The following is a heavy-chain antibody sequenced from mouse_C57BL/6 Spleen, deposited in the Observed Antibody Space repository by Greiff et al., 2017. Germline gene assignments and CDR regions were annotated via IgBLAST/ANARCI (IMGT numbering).Heavy chain of an antibody. V-gene: IGHV1-64*01. CDR1: GYTFTSDW. CDR3: ARAEGEVATGVYWYFEV. Sequence: VQLQQPGAELVKPGASVKLSCTASGYTFTSDWMHWVKQRPGQGLEWIGMIHPNSGGTNYNGKFKGKATLTVDKSSSTAYLQLSSLTSEDPAVYYCARAEGEVATGVYWYFEVWGTGTTVTVSS. CDR2: IHPNSGGT. D-gene: IGHD1-1*02. J-gene: IGHJ1*03.